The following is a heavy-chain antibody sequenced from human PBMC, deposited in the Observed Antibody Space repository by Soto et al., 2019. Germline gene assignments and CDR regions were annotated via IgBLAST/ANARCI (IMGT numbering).Heavy chain of an antibody. CDR2: VYDVDGS. V-gene: IGHV3-53*01. D-gene: IGHD1-1*01. CDR1: GLTISGKKY. Sequence: DVQLVESGGGLIQPGESLRLSCAAFGLTISGKKYVAWVRQSPGKVLEWFSAVYDVDGSFYADSVTGRFTTSSDSAKTTVYLQMNDLRTDDTAVYYCATWHEREHAVDVCGQGTTVTIAS. CDR3: ATWHEREHAVDV. J-gene: IGHJ3*01.